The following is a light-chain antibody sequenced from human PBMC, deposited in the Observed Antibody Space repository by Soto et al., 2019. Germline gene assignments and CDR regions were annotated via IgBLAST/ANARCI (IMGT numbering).Light chain of an antibody. CDR2: DAS. V-gene: IGKV1-5*01. Sequence: DIQMTQSPSTLSASVGDRVTITCRASQSISGWLAWYQQKPGKAPKLLIYDASTLESGDPSRFSGSGSGAEFTLTINSLQPDDFATYYCQQYNSYHTFGRGTKLEIK. CDR3: QQYNSYHT. J-gene: IGKJ2*01. CDR1: QSISGW.